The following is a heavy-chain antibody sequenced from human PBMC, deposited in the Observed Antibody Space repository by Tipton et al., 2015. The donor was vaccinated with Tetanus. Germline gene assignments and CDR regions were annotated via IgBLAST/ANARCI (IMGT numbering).Heavy chain of an antibody. Sequence: SLRLSCAASGFTFSSYSMTWVRQSPGKGLEWVSAISASGDSTFYADSVKGRFTISRDNSKNSLYLQMNSLRAEDTAIYYCVSGSSLDYWGQGTLVTVS. CDR2: ISASGDST. CDR3: VSGSSLDY. V-gene: IGHV3-23*01. CDR1: GFTFSSYS. J-gene: IGHJ4*02. D-gene: IGHD5-12*01.